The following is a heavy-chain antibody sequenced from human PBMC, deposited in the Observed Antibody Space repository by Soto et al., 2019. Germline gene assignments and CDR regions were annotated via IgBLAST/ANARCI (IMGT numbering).Heavy chain of an antibody. CDR1: GGSIGSGDYS. CDR3: AGYYSGSGSYGNWFDP. CDR2: IYHSGSP. V-gene: IGHV4-30-2*01. D-gene: IGHD3-10*01. J-gene: IGHJ5*02. Sequence: PSETLSLTCTVSGGSIGSGDYSWTWIRQPPGKGLEWIGYIYHSGSPYYNPSLKSRVTISVDRSKNQFSLKLSSVTAADTAVYYCAGYYSGSGSYGNWFDPWGQGTLVTVS.